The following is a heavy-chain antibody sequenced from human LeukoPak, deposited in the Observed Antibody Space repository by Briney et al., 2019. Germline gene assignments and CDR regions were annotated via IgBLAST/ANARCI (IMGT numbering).Heavy chain of an antibody. CDR2: ISGSGGST. Sequence: GGSLRLSCAASGFTFSSYAMSWVRQAPGKGLEWVSAISGSGGSTYYADSVRGRFTISRDNAKNSLYLQMNSLRAEDTAVYYCARGANYYGPGQNDYWGQGTLVTVSS. CDR3: ARGANYYGPGQNDY. V-gene: IGHV3-23*01. D-gene: IGHD3-10*01. J-gene: IGHJ4*02. CDR1: GFTFSSYA.